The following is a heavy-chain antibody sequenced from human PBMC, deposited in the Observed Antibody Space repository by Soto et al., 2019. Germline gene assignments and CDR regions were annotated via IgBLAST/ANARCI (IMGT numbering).Heavy chain of an antibody. CDR2: IYYSGST. V-gene: IGHV4-59*01. CDR1: GGSISSYY. D-gene: IGHD6-13*01. CDR3: ARDTRLAAADYYYYYYMDV. Sequence: SETLSLTCTVSGGSISSYYWSWIRQPPGKGLEWIGYIYYSGSTNYNPSLKSRVTISVDTSKNQFSLKLSSVTAADTAVYYCARDTRLAAADYYYYYYMDVWGKGTTVTVAS. J-gene: IGHJ6*03.